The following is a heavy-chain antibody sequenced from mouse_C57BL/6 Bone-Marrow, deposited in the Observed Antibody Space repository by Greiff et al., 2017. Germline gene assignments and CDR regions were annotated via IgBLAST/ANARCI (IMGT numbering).Heavy chain of an antibody. CDR2: IYPGDGDT. Sequence: QVQLQQSGAELVKPGASVKISCKASGYAFSSYWMNWVKQRPRKGLEWIGQIYPGDGDTNYNGKFKGKATLTADKSSSTAYMQLSSLTSEDSAVCFCARGGYYYGSRDAMDYWGQGTSVTVSS. J-gene: IGHJ4*01. CDR1: GYAFSSYW. CDR3: ARGGYYYGSRDAMDY. D-gene: IGHD1-1*01. V-gene: IGHV1-80*01.